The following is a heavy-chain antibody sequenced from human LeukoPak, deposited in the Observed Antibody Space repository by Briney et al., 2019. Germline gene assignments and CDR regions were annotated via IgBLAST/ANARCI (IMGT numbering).Heavy chain of an antibody. J-gene: IGHJ3*02. V-gene: IGHV3-21*04. Sequence: PGGSLRLSCAASGFTFSSYSMNWVRQAPGKGLEWVSSISSSSSYIYYADSVKGRFTISRDNAKNSLYLQMNSLRAEDTAVYYCATSFLGFGEFAPTKDAFDIWGQGTMVTVSS. D-gene: IGHD3-10*01. CDR1: GFTFSSYS. CDR2: ISSSSSYI. CDR3: ATSFLGFGEFAPTKDAFDI.